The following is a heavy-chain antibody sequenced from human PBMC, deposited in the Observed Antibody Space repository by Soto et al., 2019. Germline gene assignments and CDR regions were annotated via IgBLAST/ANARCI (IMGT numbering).Heavy chain of an antibody. CDR3: AKCRGSYDRHYGMDV. J-gene: IGHJ6*02. CDR1: GFTFSSYG. CDR2: ISYDGSNK. Sequence: QVQLVESGGGVVQPGRSLRLSCAASGFTFSSYGMHWVRQAPGKGLEWVAVISYDGSNKYYADSVKGRFTISRDNSKNTLYLQMNSLRAEDTAVYYCAKCRGSYDRHYGMDVWGQGTTVTVSS. V-gene: IGHV3-30*18. D-gene: IGHD1-26*01.